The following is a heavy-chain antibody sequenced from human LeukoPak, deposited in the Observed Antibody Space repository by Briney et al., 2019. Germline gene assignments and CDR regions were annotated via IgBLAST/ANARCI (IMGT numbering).Heavy chain of an antibody. CDR2: VSPGGYT. V-gene: IGHV4-34*01. D-gene: IGHD2-21*01. CDR3: ARIRCGRGQDRCYNH. CDR1: GMSVSDYY. J-gene: IGHJ5*02. Sequence: SETLSLTCAVSGMSVSDYYWSWIRQSPEKRLECVGEVSPGGYTSYNPSLRSRVIISEDTSQSTLSLIVRSVTAADTALYYCARIRCGRGQDRCYNHWAQGSLVTVSS.